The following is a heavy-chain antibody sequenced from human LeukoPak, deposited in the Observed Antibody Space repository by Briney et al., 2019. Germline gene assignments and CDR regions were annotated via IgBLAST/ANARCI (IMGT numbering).Heavy chain of an antibody. CDR1: GFTFSSNG. J-gene: IGHJ6*03. CDR3: ARYITMVRGVIMIYYYYYMDV. V-gene: IGHV3-30*03. D-gene: IGHD3-10*01. Sequence: GGSLRLSCAASGFTFSSNGMHWVRQAPGKGLEWVAVISYDGSNKYYADSVKGRFTISRDNSKNTLYLQMNSLRAEDTAVYYCARYITMVRGVIMIYYYYYMDVWGKGTTVTISS. CDR2: ISYDGSNK.